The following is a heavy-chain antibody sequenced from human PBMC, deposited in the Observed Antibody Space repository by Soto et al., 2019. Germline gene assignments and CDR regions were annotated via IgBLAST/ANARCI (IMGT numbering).Heavy chain of an antibody. V-gene: IGHV3-74*01. CDR1: GFTFSTYW. J-gene: IGHJ5*02. Sequence: EVQLVESGGGLVQPGGSLRLSCAASGFTFSTYWMHWIRQVPGKGLEWVSRINSDASHTYYAASVKGRFTISRENDKNALQLEMNSLRAEDTVVDSCVREGFCITTRFYGIWFDPWGQGTLVTVSS. CDR2: INSDASHT. CDR3: VREGFCITTRFYGIWFDP. D-gene: IGHD3-22*01.